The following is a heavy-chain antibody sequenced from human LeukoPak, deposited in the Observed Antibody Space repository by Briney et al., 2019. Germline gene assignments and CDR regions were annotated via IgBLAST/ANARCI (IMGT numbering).Heavy chain of an antibody. V-gene: IGHV1-2*02. CDR3: ARDLATIDGIAWYYFEN. CDR2: INPNTGGT. CDR1: GYTFTDHY. J-gene: IGHJ4*02. Sequence: ASVKVSCKASGYTFTDHYIHWVRQAPGQGFEWMGWINPNTGGTDYAQRFQDRIAISTYTSISTVYMELSSLSSDDTALYSCARDLATIDGIAWYYFENWGQGTLVTVS. D-gene: IGHD5-12*01.